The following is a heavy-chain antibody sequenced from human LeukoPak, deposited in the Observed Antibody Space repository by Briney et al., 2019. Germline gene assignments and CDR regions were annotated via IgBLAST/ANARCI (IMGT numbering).Heavy chain of an antibody. CDR3: TSWGDTTAEYFQR. V-gene: IGHV3-7*01. D-gene: IGHD2-21*02. Sequence: GGALRLSCVVSGFTFNRCWMNWVRQAPGKGLEWVAHINPDGRDTYYVDSVKGRFTISRDNAQNSMYLQMNSLRVEDTAVYYCTSWGDTTAEYFQRWGQGTLVTVSS. J-gene: IGHJ1*01. CDR1: GFTFNRCW. CDR2: INPDGRDT.